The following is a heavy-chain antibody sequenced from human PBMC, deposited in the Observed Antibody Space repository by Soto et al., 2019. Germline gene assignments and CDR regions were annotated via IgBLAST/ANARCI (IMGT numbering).Heavy chain of an antibody. D-gene: IGHD3-3*01. J-gene: IGHJ6*04. CDR1: GGTFSSYA. CDR2: IIPIFGTA. CDR3: ARGRSGSDYYYYGMEV. V-gene: IGHV1-69*06. Sequence: SVKVSCKASGGTFSSYAISWVRQAPGQGLEWMGGIIPIFGTANYAQKFQGRVTITADKSTSTAYMELSSLRSEDTAVYYCARGRSGSDYYYYGMEVWGKGTTVTVSS.